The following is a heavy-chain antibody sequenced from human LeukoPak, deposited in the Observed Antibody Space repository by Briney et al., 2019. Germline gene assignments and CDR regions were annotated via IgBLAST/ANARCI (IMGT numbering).Heavy chain of an antibody. CDR2: ISGSGGST. D-gene: IGHD3-10*01. Sequence: PGGSLRLSCASSGFTFTSYAVSWVRQAPGKGLEWVSAISGSGGSTYYADSVKGRFTIPRDNSKNTLYLQMNSLRAEDTAVYYCASCPYYYGSGSYYCNWFDPWGQGTLVTVSS. CDR3: ASCPYYYGSGSYYCNWFDP. V-gene: IGHV3-23*01. J-gene: IGHJ5*02. CDR1: GFTFTSYA.